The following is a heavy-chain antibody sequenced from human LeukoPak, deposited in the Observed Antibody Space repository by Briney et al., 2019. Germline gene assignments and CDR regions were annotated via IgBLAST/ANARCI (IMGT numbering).Heavy chain of an antibody. CDR1: GFTFSIYA. CDR2: IGGRGGSA. V-gene: IGHV3-23*01. D-gene: IGHD6-13*01. Sequence: GGSLRLSCAASGFTFSIYAMSWVRQAPGKGLEWVATIGGRGGSAYYADSVKGRFTISRDESKNTLYLQMNSLRAEDTAVYYCARLAGIAAELDYWGQGALVTVSS. CDR3: ARLAGIAAELDY. J-gene: IGHJ4*02.